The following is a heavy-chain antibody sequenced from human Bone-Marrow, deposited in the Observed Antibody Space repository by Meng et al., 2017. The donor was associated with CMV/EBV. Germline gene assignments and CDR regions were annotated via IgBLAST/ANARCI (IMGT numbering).Heavy chain of an antibody. D-gene: IGHD1-26*01. CDR3: ARDRFPGHSGSYPLGY. Sequence: ASVKVSCKASGYTFTSYGISWVRQAPGQGLEWTGWISVYNGNTNYAQKLQGRVTMTTDTSTSTAYMELRSLRSDDTAVYYCARDRFPGHSGSYPLGYWGQGMLVTVSS. CDR1: GYTFTSYG. J-gene: IGHJ4*02. CDR2: ISVYNGNT. V-gene: IGHV1-18*01.